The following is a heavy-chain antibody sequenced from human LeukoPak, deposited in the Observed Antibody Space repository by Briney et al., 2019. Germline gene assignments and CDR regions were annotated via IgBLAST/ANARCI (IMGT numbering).Heavy chain of an antibody. V-gene: IGHV3-48*02. D-gene: IGHD3-3*01. CDR2: ISSSSSTI. CDR3: ARGYDFDS. Sequence: GGSLRLSCAASGFTFSRYSMNWVRQAPGKGLEWVSYISSSSSTIYYAHSVKGGLSISRENAENSVYLQMNSLRDEDTAVYYCARGYDFDSWGQGTLVTVSS. CDR1: GFTFSRYS. J-gene: IGHJ4*02.